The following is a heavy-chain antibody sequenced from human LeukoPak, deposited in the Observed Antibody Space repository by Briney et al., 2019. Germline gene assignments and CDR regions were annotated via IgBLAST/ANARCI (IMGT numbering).Heavy chain of an antibody. Sequence: SETLSLTCAVSDGSFSSHYWTWIRQPHGNGLEWNGYILYIGSTNYNPSLKSRVTISIDTSKNQFSLKLSSVTAADTAVYYCARVLVTVTKGFDIWGQGTMVSVSS. V-gene: IGHV4-59*11. CDR2: ILYIGST. J-gene: IGHJ3*02. CDR1: DGSFSSHY. D-gene: IGHD4-17*01. CDR3: ARVLVTVTKGFDI.